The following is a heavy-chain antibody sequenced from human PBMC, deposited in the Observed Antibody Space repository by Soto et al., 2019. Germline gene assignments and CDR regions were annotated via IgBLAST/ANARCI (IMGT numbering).Heavy chain of an antibody. Sequence: SETLSLTCAVYGGSFSGYYWSWIRQPPGKGLEWIGEINHSGSTNYNPSLKSRVTISVDTSKNQFSLKLSSVTAADTAVYYCARGDFGYCSSTSCYVLGGSGYFDYWGQGTLVTVSS. D-gene: IGHD2-2*03. J-gene: IGHJ4*02. CDR3: ARGDFGYCSSTSCYVLGGSGYFDY. V-gene: IGHV4-34*01. CDR2: INHSGST. CDR1: GGSFSGYY.